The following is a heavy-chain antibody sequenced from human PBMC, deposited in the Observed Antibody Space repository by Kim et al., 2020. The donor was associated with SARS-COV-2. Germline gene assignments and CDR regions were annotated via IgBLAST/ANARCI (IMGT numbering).Heavy chain of an antibody. V-gene: IGHV2-70*01. J-gene: IGHJ4*02. Sequence: YDSTSLKTRLTISKDTSKNQVVLTMTNMDPVDTATYYCARTLAATGYYFDYWGQGTLVTVSS. D-gene: IGHD6-13*01. CDR3: ARTLAATGYYFDY.